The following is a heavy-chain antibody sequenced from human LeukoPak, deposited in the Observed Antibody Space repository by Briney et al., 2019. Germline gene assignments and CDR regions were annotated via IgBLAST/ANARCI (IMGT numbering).Heavy chain of an antibody. CDR3: ARFAAAAGTFDY. Sequence: ASVKVSCKASGGTFSSYAISWVRQAPGQGLEWMGWISAYNGNTNYAQKLQGRVTMTTDTSTSTAYMELRSLRSDDTAVYYCARFAAAAGTFDYWGQGTLVTVSS. D-gene: IGHD6-13*01. CDR1: GGTFSSYA. V-gene: IGHV1-18*01. J-gene: IGHJ4*02. CDR2: ISAYNGNT.